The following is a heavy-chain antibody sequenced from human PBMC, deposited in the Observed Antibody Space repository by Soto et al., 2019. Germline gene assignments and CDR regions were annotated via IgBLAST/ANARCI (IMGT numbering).Heavy chain of an antibody. V-gene: IGHV3-48*01. CDR1: GFTFSPYW. CDR3: ARGQVGYDFWSGLDYYYYYMDV. D-gene: IGHD3-3*01. CDR2: ISSSSSTI. Sequence: PGGSLRLSCAASGFTFSPYWMHWVRQAPGKGQEWVSYISSSSSTIYYADSVKGRFTISRDNANNSLYLQMNILRAEDTVVYYCARGQVGYDFWSGLDYYYYYMDVWGKGT. J-gene: IGHJ6*03.